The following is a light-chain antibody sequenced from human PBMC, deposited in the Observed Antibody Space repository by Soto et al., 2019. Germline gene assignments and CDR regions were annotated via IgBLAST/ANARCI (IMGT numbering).Light chain of an antibody. Sequence: QSVLTQPASVSGSPGQSITISCTGTSSDVGGYNYVSWYQQHPGKAPKLMIYDVSNRPSGVSNRFSGSKSGNTASLTISGLQAEDEADYYCSSYPSTSTYVLGNGTKVTVL. CDR2: DVS. V-gene: IGLV2-14*01. CDR3: SSYPSTSTYV. J-gene: IGLJ1*01. CDR1: SSDVGGYNY.